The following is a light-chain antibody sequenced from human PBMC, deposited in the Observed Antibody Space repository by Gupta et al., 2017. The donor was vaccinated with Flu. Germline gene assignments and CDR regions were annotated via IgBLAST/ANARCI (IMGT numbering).Light chain of an antibody. CDR3: QQYDSYPVT. CDR1: QDISNY. V-gene: IGKV1-16*02. J-gene: IGKJ5*01. Sequence: DIQMTQSPSSMSAFVGDRVNITWRASQDISNYLDWFQQRPGKAPKSLIYAASSWKRGVPSKFSGSGSGTDFTLTISSRQPEDFATYYCQQYDSYPVTFGQGTLLESK. CDR2: AAS.